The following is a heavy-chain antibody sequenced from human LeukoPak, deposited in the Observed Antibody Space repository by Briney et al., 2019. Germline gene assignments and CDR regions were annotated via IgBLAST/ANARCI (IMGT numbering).Heavy chain of an antibody. CDR2: VYTSGST. J-gene: IGHJ4*02. D-gene: IGHD4-11*01. Sequence: SETLSLTCTASGGSISGGYWSWIRQPPGRGLEWIGYVYTSGSTNYNPSLKSRVTISVDTSKSQFALKLSSVTAADTAVYYCAKSYFDYSTYYSYYFNLWGQGALVTVSS. V-gene: IGHV4-4*09. CDR1: GGSISGGY. CDR3: AKSYFDYSTYYSYYFNL.